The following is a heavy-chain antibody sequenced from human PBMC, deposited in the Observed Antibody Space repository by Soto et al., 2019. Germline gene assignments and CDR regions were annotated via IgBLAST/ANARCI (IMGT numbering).Heavy chain of an antibody. V-gene: IGHV3-74*01. Sequence: EVQLVESGGGLVQPGGSLRLSCEASGFTLSGYWMHWVRQVPGKGLVWVSRISPDGSSTTHADSVKGRFTISRDNAKNTLYLQMNSLRPEDTAVYYCVRPRYDGSGTPFDYLVQGALVTVSS. CDR1: GFTLSGYW. D-gene: IGHD3-22*01. CDR2: ISPDGSST. CDR3: VRPRYDGSGTPFDY. J-gene: IGHJ4*02.